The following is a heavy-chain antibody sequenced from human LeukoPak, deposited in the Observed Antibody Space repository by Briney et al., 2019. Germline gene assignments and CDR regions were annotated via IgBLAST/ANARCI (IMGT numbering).Heavy chain of an antibody. CDR1: GYTLTELS. J-gene: IGHJ4*02. Sequence: ASVKVSCKVSGYTLTELSMHWVRQAPGKGLEWMGGFDPEDGETIYVQKFQGRVTMTEDTSTDTAYMELSSLRSEDTAVYYCATVPGYCSGGSCYSHRFDYWGQGTLVTVSS. CDR2: FDPEDGET. D-gene: IGHD2-15*01. CDR3: ATVPGYCSGGSCYSHRFDY. V-gene: IGHV1-24*01.